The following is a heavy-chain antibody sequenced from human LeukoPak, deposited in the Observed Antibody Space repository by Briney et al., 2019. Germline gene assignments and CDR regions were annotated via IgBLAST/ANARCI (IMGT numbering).Heavy chain of an antibody. V-gene: IGHV1-18*01. CDR2: ISAHNGNT. D-gene: IGHD3-10*01. J-gene: IGHJ5*02. Sequence: PGASVKVSCKASGYTFTSYGISWVRQAPGQGLEWMGWISAHNGNTNYAQKLQGRVTMTTDTSTSTAYMELRSLRSEDTAVYYCARTITMVRGVIVDPWGQGTLVTVSS. CDR3: ARTITMVRGVIVDP. CDR1: GYTFTSYG.